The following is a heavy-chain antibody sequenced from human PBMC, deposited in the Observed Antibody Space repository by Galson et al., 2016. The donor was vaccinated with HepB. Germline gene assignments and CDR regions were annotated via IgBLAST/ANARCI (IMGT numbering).Heavy chain of an antibody. V-gene: IGHV3-49*03. D-gene: IGHD4-23*01. CDR1: GFTFDDYA. J-gene: IGHJ3*01. CDR2: IRSKRYGGTT. Sequence: SLRLSCATSGFTFDDYAMNWFRQAPGKGLEWVGLIRSKRYGGTTEYAAFVKGTFALSRDDSKTIAYLQLNSLKTEDTAVYYCTRGGADGKPFDLWGQGTMVSVSS. CDR3: TRGGADGKPFDL.